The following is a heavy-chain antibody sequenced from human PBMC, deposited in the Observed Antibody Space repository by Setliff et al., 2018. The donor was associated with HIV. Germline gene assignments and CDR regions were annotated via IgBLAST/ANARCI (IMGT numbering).Heavy chain of an antibody. D-gene: IGHD3-10*01. V-gene: IGHV4-34*01. CDR1: GESFSGYY. J-gene: IGHJ4*02. CDR2: IDHTGNT. Sequence: SETLSLTCAVYGESFSGYYWSWIRQPPGKGLEWLGEIDHTGNTHYNPSLQSRVTISVDTSKNQFSLTLSSVTAADTALFYCARGGRKDLADNWGQGTLVTVSS. CDR3: ARGGRKDLADN.